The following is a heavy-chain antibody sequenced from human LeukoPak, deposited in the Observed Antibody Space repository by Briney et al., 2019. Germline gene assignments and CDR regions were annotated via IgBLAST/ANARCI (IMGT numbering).Heavy chain of an antibody. D-gene: IGHD5-24*01. Sequence: GGSLRLSCAASGFTFSSYAMSWVRQAPGKGLEWVSGISWNSGSIGYADSVKGRFTISRDNAKNSLYLQMNSLRAEDTALYYCAKDMSSMATIPSYFDYWGQGTLVTVSS. CDR3: AKDMSSMATIPSYFDY. V-gene: IGHV3-9*01. CDR1: GFTFSSYA. CDR2: ISWNSGSI. J-gene: IGHJ4*02.